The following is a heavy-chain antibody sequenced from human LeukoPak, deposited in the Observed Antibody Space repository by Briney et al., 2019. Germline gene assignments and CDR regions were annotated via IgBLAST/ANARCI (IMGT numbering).Heavy chain of an antibody. V-gene: IGHV1-8*01. J-gene: IGHJ4*02. CDR3: ARAGQSAGLLYYLAS. Sequence: GASVKVSCKASGYTLTTYDINWVRQAPGQGLEWMGWMNPNSGKTGYAQKFQDRITTTRNTSISTAYMELSSLRSEDTAVYYCARAGQSAGLLYYLASWGQGTLVTVSS. CDR2: MNPNSGKT. D-gene: IGHD2-2*02. CDR1: GYTLTTYD.